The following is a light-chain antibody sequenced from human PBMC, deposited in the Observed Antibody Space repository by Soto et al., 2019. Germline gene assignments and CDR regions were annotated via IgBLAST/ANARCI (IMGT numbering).Light chain of an antibody. CDR3: HQYYSTPPT. CDR1: QSVLYSSNNKNY. Sequence: DIVMTQSPDSLAVSLGERATINCKSSQSVLYSSNNKNYLAWYQQKPGQTPKLLIYWASTRESGVPDRFSGSGSGTDFTLTISSLQAEDVAVYYCHQYYSTPPTFGQGTKVEIK. CDR2: WAS. J-gene: IGKJ1*01. V-gene: IGKV4-1*01.